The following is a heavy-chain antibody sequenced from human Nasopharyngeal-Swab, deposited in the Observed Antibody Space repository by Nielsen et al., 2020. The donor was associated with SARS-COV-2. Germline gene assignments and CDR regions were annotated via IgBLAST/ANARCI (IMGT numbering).Heavy chain of an antibody. J-gene: IGHJ5*02. CDR3: ARDGTGTTRKNGWFDP. V-gene: IGHV3-66*01. CDR2: IYSGGST. Sequence: GGSLRLSCAASGFTVSSNYMRWVRQAPGKGLEWVSVIYSGGSTYYAASAKSRFTISRDNSKNTLYLQMNSLRAEDTAVYYCARDGTGTTRKNGWFDPWGQGTLVTVSS. D-gene: IGHD1-1*01. CDR1: GFTVSSNY.